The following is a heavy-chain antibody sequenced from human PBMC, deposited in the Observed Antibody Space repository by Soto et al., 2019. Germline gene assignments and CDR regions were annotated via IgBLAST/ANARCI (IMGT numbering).Heavy chain of an antibody. V-gene: IGHV3-15*07. CDR1: GFPFSNAW. D-gene: IGHD3-16*01. CDR3: TTDSRTSLPEIRLDY. J-gene: IGHJ4*01. Sequence: EVQLVESGGTLVKPGGSLRLSCVASGFPFSNAWINWVRQVPGKGLEWVGRVKSKTDAGSSDYAAAVKGRFAVSRDDSRNRVYLQMNSLKLEDTGVYYCTTDSRTSLPEIRLDYLGHGTQVTVSS. CDR2: VKSKTDAGSS.